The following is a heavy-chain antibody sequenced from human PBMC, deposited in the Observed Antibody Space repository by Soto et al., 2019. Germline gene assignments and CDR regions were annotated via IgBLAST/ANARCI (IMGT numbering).Heavy chain of an antibody. D-gene: IGHD2-15*01. CDR3: ARSEEDSDYYYYGMEV. J-gene: IGHJ6*02. V-gene: IGHV6-1*01. Sequence: SPTLSLTCVGSGDTVSSNSVAWNWVRQSPSRGLEWLGRTYYRSRWYSDYAVSVRSRIDINADTSKNQVSLQLNSVTPEDTAVYYCARSEEDSDYYYYGMEVWGQGTTVTVSS. CDR1: GDTVSSNSVA. CDR2: TYYRSRWYS.